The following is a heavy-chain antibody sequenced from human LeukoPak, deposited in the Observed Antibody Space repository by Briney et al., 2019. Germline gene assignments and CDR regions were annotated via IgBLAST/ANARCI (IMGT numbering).Heavy chain of an antibody. J-gene: IGHJ4*02. CDR3: ARDVAAAAPSLA. V-gene: IGHV3-7*01. Sequence: GGSLRLSCAASGFTFSSYWMSWVRQAPGKGLEWVAIIKQDGSETSYVDSVKGRFTISRDNAKNSLYLQMNSLRAEDTAVYYCARDVAAAAPSLAWGQGTLVTVSS. CDR1: GFTFSSYW. D-gene: IGHD6-13*01. CDR2: IKQDGSET.